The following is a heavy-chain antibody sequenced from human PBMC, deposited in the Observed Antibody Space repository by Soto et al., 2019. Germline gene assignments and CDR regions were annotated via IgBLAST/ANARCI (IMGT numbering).Heavy chain of an antibody. CDR2: FDPEDGET. J-gene: IGHJ3*02. CDR3: ATPGHIVVVASWDAFDI. D-gene: IGHD2-21*01. Sequence: ASVKVSCKVSGHTLTELSMHWVRQAPGKGLEWMGGFDPEDGETIYAQRFQGRVTMTQDTSTDTAYMELSSLRSEDTAIYYCATPGHIVVVASWDAFDIWGQGTLVTVSS. V-gene: IGHV1-24*01. CDR1: GHTLTELS.